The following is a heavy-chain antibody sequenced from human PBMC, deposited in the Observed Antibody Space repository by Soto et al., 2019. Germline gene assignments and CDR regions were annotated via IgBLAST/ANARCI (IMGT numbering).Heavy chain of an antibody. CDR3: ARMVATIDY. Sequence: ETLSLTCTVSGGSISSSSYYWGWIRQPPGKGLEWIGSIYHSGSTYYNPSLKSRVTKSVDTSKNQISLKLNSVTAADTAVYYCARMVATIDYWGQGTLVTVS. CDR2: IYHSGST. CDR1: GGSISSSSYY. D-gene: IGHD5-12*01. J-gene: IGHJ4*02. V-gene: IGHV4-39*01.